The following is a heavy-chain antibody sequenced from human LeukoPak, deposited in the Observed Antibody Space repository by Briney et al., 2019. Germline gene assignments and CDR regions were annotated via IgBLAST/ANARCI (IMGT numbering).Heavy chain of an antibody. J-gene: IGHJ4*02. CDR2: IYHSGST. D-gene: IGHD6-13*01. CDR1: DYSISSGYY. Sequence: SETLSLTCTVSDYSISSGYYWGWIRQPPGKGLEWIGSIYHSGSTYYNPSLKSRVTISVDTSKNQFSLKLSSVTAADTAVYYCARGSLAHDGGVAAADNGWVSCQFDYWGQGTLVTVSS. CDR3: ARGSLAHDGGVAAADNGWVSCQFDY. V-gene: IGHV4-38-2*02.